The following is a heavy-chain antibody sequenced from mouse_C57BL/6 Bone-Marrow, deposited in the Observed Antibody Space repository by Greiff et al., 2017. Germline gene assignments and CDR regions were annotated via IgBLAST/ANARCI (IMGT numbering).Heavy chain of an antibody. Sequence: VQLQQPGAELVKPGASVKMSCKASGYTFTSYWITWVKQRPGQGLEWIGDIYPGSGSTNYNEKFKSKATLTVDTSSSTAYMQLSSLTSEDSAVYYCARSRGELSHWYFDVWGTGTTVTVSS. CDR2: IYPGSGST. J-gene: IGHJ1*03. D-gene: IGHD4-1*01. V-gene: IGHV1-55*01. CDR1: GYTFTSYW. CDR3: ARSRGELSHWYFDV.